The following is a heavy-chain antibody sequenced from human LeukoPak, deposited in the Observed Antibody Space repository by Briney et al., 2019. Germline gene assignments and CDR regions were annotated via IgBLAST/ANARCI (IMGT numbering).Heavy chain of an antibody. CDR2: IWNDGSDN. CDR1: AFTFSHYA. J-gene: IGHJ4*02. CDR3: AKDAQRGFDYSNSLES. Sequence: GGSRRLSCVTSAFTFSHYAMHWVRQAPGKGLEWVAVIWNDGSDNYYGDSVKGRLTISRDNAKKTVYLQMNSLRVEETAVYYCAKDAQRGFDYSNSLESWGQGALVTVSS. D-gene: IGHD4-11*01. V-gene: IGHV3-33*06.